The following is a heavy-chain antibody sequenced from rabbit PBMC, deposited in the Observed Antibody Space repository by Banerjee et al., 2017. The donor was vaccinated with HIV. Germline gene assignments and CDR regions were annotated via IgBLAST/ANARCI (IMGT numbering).Heavy chain of an antibody. CDR3: ARFYDDYGHFNL. J-gene: IGHJ4*01. V-gene: IGHV1S40*01. Sequence: QSLEESGGDLVKPGASLTLTCTASGFSFSTYYMCWVRQAPGKGLEWVACIYAGNNGATYYASWAKGRFTISKTSSTTVTLQMTSLTAADTATYFCARFYDDYGHFNLWGPGTLVTVS. D-gene: IGHD2-1*01. CDR1: GFSFSTYY. CDR2: IYAGNNGAT.